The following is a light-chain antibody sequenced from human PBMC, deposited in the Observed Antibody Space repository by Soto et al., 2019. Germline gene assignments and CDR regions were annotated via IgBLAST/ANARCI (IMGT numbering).Light chain of an antibody. CDR3: HQYGSSAWT. CDR2: GAS. CDR1: QSVSSSY. J-gene: IGKJ1*01. V-gene: IGKV3-20*01. Sequence: EIVLTQSPGTLSLSPGERATLSCRASQSVSSSYLAWYQHKPGQAPRLLIYGASSRATGIPDRFSGSGSGTDFTLTIRRLEPKDFAVYYCHQYGSSAWTFGQGIKVDIK.